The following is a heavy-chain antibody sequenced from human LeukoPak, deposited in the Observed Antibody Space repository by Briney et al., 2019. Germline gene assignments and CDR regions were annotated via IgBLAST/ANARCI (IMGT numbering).Heavy chain of an antibody. V-gene: IGHV4-38-2*01. CDR1: GYSISGGYF. D-gene: IGHD6-19*01. CDR2: TAHRGST. CDR3: ARVTRNSGWFFDY. Sequence: SETLSLTCDVSGYSISGGYFWGWIRQPPGMGLEWIGSTAHRGSTYYNPSLKGRVSISIDGSKNQFSLSLTSVTAADTVIYYCARVTRNSGWFFDYWGQGTLATVSS. J-gene: IGHJ4*02.